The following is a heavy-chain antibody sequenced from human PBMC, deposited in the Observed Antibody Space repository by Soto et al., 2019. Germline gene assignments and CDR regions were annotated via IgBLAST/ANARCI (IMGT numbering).Heavy chain of an antibody. CDR1: GFTFSSYA. J-gene: IGHJ4*02. CDR3: ASRSSGWYFDY. CDR2: ISGSGGST. Sequence: PGGSLRLSCAASGFTFSSYAMNWVRQAPGKGPEWVSVISGSGGSTYYADSVKGRFTISRDNSKNTLYLQMNSLRAEDTAVYYCASRSSGWYFDYWGQGTLVTSPQ. D-gene: IGHD6-19*01. V-gene: IGHV3-23*01.